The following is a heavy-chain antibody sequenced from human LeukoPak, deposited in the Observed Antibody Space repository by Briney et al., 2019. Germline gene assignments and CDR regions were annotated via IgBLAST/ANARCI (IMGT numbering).Heavy chain of an antibody. Sequence: GGSLRLSCAASGFNFNRFTLHWVRQRPGRGLEWVSLIDRRGAPTYYADSVKGRFTISRDNRRQSLFLQKNSLRSEDTALYYCVKEYDCKGDCYTSYDAWGQGTLVTVSS. CDR2: IDRRGAPT. J-gene: IGHJ5*02. CDR1: GFNFNRFT. CDR3: VKEYDCKGDCYTSYDA. D-gene: IGHD2-21*02. V-gene: IGHV3-43*01.